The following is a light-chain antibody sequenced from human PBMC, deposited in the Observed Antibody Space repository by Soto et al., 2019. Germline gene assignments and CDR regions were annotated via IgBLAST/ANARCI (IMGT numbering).Light chain of an antibody. CDR2: DVS. CDR1: SSDVGGYNY. CDR3: SSYTSTNSGV. V-gene: IGLV2-14*01. Sequence: QSALTQSASVSGSPGQSITISCTGTSSDVGGYNYVSWYQQHPGKAPKLIIYDVSNRPSGVSTRFSGSKSGNTASLTISGLQAEDEADYSCSSYTSTNSGVXGGGTKLTVL. J-gene: IGLJ3*02.